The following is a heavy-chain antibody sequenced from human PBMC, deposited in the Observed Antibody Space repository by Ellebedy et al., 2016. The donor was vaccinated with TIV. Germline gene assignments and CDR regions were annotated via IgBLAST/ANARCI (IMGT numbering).Heavy chain of an antibody. Sequence: GESLKISXAASGFTFSSYGMHWVRQAPGEGLEWVAVIWYDGSNKYYADSVKGRFTISRDNSKNTLYLQMNSLRAEDTAVYYCARDLRNAFDYWGQGTLVTVSS. J-gene: IGHJ4*02. CDR3: ARDLRNAFDY. CDR1: GFTFSSYG. D-gene: IGHD3-3*01. V-gene: IGHV3-33*01. CDR2: IWYDGSNK.